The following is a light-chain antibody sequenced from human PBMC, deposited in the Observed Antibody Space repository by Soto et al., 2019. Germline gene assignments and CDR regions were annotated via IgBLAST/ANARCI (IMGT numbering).Light chain of an antibody. J-gene: IGKJ1*01. CDR1: QPISTF. CDR2: DAS. CDR3: QHSYNTPWT. V-gene: IGKV1-39*01. Sequence: DIQMTQSPSSLSASVGDSVTITCRASQPISTFLNWYQRSTGKAPRLLIYDASTLHSGVPSRFSGSGSGTHFTLTISSLRPEDVATYYCQHSYNTPWTFGQGTKVDIK.